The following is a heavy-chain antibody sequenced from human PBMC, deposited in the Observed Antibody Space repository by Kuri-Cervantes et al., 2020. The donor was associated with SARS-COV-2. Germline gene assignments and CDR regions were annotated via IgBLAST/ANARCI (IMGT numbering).Heavy chain of an antibody. CDR1: GFTFSTYS. J-gene: IGHJ4*02. Sequence: GESLKISCAASGFTFSTYSMNWVRQAPGKGLEWLSYISSSSSTIHYADSVKGRFTISRDNAKNSLYLQMNSLRAEDTAVYYCAKDLAYGDYAGDYWGQGTLVTVSS. CDR3: AKDLAYGDYAGDY. CDR2: ISSSSSTI. V-gene: IGHV3-48*01. D-gene: IGHD4-17*01.